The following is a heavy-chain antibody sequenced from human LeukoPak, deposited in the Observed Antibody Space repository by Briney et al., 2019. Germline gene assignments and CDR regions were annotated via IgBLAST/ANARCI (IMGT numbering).Heavy chain of an antibody. D-gene: IGHD3/OR15-3a*01. J-gene: IGHJ5*02. CDR2: ISAYNGNT. V-gene: IGHV1-18*01. CDR3: AREVRTGGLNWFDP. Sequence: ASVKVSCKASGYTFTSYGISWVRQAPGQGLEWMGWISAYNGNTTYAQKLQGRVTMTTDTSTSTAYMELRSLRSDDTAVYYCAREVRTGGLNWFDPWGQGTLVTVSS. CDR1: GYTFTSYG.